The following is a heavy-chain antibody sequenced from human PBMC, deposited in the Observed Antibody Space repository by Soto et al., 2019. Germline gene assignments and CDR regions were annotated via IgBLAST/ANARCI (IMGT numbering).Heavy chain of an antibody. V-gene: IGHV3-53*01. J-gene: IGHJ4*02. Sequence: EVQLVESGGGLIQPGGSLRLSCAVSGFTVSNNYMSWVRQAPGKGLEGVSVIYSGGYTAYGDSVKGRFTISRDNSKNKLYFKRKSPRPADAAVYYGATGPGGGGYGGQGTLVTVSS. CDR3: ATGPGGGGY. CDR1: GFTVSNNY. D-gene: IGHD3-10*01. CDR2: IYSGGYT.